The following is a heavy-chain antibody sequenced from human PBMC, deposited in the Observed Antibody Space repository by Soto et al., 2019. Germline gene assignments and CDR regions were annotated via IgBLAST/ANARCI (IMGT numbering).Heavy chain of an antibody. V-gene: IGHV1-18*01. CDR3: ARGRYGDY. D-gene: IGHD1-1*01. CDR2: ISAHNGNT. J-gene: IGHJ4*02. CDR1: GYAFTTYG. Sequence: QVHLVKSGAELKKPGASVKVSCKGSGYAFTTYGITWVRQAPGQGLEGMGWISAHNGNTNYAQKLQGRVTVTRDTSTSTAYMEPRSLRSYDTSVYYCARGRYGDYWGQGALVTVSS.